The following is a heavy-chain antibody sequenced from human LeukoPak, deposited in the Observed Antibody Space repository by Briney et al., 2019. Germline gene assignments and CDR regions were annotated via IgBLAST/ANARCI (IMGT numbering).Heavy chain of an antibody. V-gene: IGHV3-23*01. D-gene: IGHD4-11*01. Sequence: GGTLRLSCAASGFSFSSYAMSWVRQAPGKGLEWVSSISGSGGNRYYADSVKGRFTISRDNSKNTLYLQMNSLRADDTAVYYCASPPTVTTFDSWGQGTLVTVSS. CDR3: ASPPTVTTFDS. CDR1: GFSFSSYA. J-gene: IGHJ4*02. CDR2: ISGSGGNR.